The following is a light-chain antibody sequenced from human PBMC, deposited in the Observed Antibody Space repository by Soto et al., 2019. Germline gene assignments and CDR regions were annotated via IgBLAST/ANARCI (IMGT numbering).Light chain of an antibody. CDR3: SSYSSSGTLYV. J-gene: IGLJ1*01. CDR1: SSDVGDYNY. CDR2: DVS. Sequence: QSALTQPASVSGSPGQSITISCTGSSSDVGDYNYVAWYQQHPDKAPKRMIFDVSSRPSGVSNRFSGSKSGSTASLTISGLQAEDEADYFCSSYSSSGTLYVFGTGTKLTVL. V-gene: IGLV2-14*01.